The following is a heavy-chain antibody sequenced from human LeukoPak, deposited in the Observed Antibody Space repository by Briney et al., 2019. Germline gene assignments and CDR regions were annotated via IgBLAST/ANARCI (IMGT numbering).Heavy chain of an antibody. J-gene: IGHJ6*02. CDR3: AREGTVTSDYYYYGMDV. Sequence: ASVKVSCKASGGTFSSYAISWVRQAPGQGLEWMGGITPIFGTANYAQKFQGRVTITADESTSTAYMELSSLRSEDTAVYYCAREGTVTSDYYYYGMDVWGQGTTVTVSS. V-gene: IGHV1-69*13. CDR2: ITPIFGTA. D-gene: IGHD4-17*01. CDR1: GGTFSSYA.